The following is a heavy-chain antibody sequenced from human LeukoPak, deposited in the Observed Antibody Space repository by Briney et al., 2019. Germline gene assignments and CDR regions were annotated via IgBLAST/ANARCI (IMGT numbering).Heavy chain of an antibody. Sequence: PGGSLRLSCAASGFTFSSYWMHWVRQAPGKGLAWVSHIKSDRSSTSYADSVKGRFTISRDNAKHKLYLQMNSLRAEDTAVYYCARDQAPAYSGSTRGYYYMDVWGKGTTVTISS. CDR1: GFTFSSYW. CDR3: ARDQAPAYSGSTRGYYYMDV. D-gene: IGHD1-26*01. J-gene: IGHJ6*03. CDR2: IKSDRSST. V-gene: IGHV3-74*01.